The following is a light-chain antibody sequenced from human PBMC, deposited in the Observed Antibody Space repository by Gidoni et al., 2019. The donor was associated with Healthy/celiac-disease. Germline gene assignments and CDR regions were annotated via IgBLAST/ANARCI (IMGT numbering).Light chain of an antibody. Sequence: LSLSPGERATLSCRASQSVSSYLAWYQQKPGQAPRLLIYDASNRATGIPARFSGSGSGTDFTLTISSLEPEDFAVYYCQQRSNWPPVTFGGGTKVEIK. J-gene: IGKJ4*01. CDR1: QSVSSY. CDR2: DAS. CDR3: QQRSNWPPVT. V-gene: IGKV3-11*01.